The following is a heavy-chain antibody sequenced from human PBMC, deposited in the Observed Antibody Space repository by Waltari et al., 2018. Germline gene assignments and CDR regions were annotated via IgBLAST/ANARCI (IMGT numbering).Heavy chain of an antibody. V-gene: IGHV4-38-2*01. CDR3: ARDRSGYFMD. CDR2: IYNTGST. Sequence: QVQLQESGPGLVKPSETLSLTCAVSGYSISSGYSWGWIRQPPGEGLECIGNIYNTGSTYYNLSLKSRVTLSVDTSKNQFSLKLSSVTAADTAVYYCARDRSGYFMDWGQGSLVTVSS. J-gene: IGHJ4*02. CDR1: GYSISSGYS. D-gene: IGHD3-3*01.